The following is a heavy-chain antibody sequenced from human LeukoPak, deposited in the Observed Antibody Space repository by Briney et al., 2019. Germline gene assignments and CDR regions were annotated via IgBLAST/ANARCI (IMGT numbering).Heavy chain of an antibody. Sequence: SETLSLTCTVSGGSISSYYRSWIRQPPGKGLEWIGYIYYSGSTNYNPSLKSRVTISVDTSKNQFSLKLSSVTAADTAVYYCARWSYYYDSSGYRSDAFDIWGQGTMVTVSS. D-gene: IGHD3-22*01. CDR3: ARWSYYYDSSGYRSDAFDI. J-gene: IGHJ3*02. V-gene: IGHV4-59*08. CDR2: IYYSGST. CDR1: GGSISSYY.